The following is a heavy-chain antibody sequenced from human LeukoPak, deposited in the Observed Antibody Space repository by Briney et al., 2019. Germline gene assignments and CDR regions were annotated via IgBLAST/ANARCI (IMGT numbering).Heavy chain of an antibody. CDR1: GFSLSSSGVG. CDR2: IYWDNDK. J-gene: IGHJ6*02. Sequence: SGPTLVQPTQTLTLTCTFSGFSLSSSGVGVGWIRQSPGKALEWLAVIYWDNDKRISPSLQTRLTITKHTSKNQVVLTMTNVDPVDTGTYFCARTGYCSSTSCLYQHYFYGMEVWGQGTTVTVSS. V-gene: IGHV2-5*02. CDR3: ARTGYCSSTSCLYQHYFYGMEV. D-gene: IGHD2-2*01.